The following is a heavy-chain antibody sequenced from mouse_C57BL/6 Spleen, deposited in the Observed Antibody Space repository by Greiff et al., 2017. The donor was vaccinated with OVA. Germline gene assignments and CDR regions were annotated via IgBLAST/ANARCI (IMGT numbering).Heavy chain of an antibody. CDR3: EGTDSNGDY. CDR2: IYPGSGST. J-gene: IGHJ2*01. D-gene: IGHD2-5*01. CDR1: GYTFTSYW. Sequence: QVQLQQPGAELVKPGASVKMSCKASGYTFTSYWITWVKQRPGQGLEWIGYIYPGSGSTNYNEKFKSKATLTSDTSSSTAYMQLSSLTSEDAAVYDCEGTDSNGDYWGQGTTLTVSS. V-gene: IGHV1-55*01.